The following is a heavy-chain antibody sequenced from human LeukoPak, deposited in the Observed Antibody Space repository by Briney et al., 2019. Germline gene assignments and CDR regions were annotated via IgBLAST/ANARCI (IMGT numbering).Heavy chain of an antibody. Sequence: GSLRLSCAASGFTFSSYGMHWVRQAPGKGLEWVAFIRYDGSNKYYADSVKGRFTISRDNSKNTLYLQMNSLRSEDTALYYCARDQYGSGDGYYMDLWGKGPRSPSP. V-gene: IGHV3-30*02. J-gene: IGHJ6*03. D-gene: IGHD3-10*01. CDR3: ARDQYGSGDGYYMDL. CDR2: IRYDGSNK. CDR1: GFTFSSYG.